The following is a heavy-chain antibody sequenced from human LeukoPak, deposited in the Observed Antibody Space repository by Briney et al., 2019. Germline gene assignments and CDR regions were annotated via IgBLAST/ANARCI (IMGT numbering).Heavy chain of an antibody. CDR1: GGTFSSYA. D-gene: IGHD6-13*01. V-gene: IGHV1-69*01. Sequence: SVKVSCKASGGTFSSYAISWVRQAPGQGLEWTGGIIPIFGTANYAQKFQGRVTITADESTSTAYMELSSLRSEDTAVYYCARVRVGIAAAGFDYWGQGTLVTVSS. J-gene: IGHJ4*02. CDR3: ARVRVGIAAAGFDY. CDR2: IIPIFGTA.